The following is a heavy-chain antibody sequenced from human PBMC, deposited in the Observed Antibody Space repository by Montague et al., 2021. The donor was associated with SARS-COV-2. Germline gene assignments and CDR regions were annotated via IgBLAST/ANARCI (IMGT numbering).Heavy chain of an antibody. D-gene: IGHD2-15*01. CDR1: GFTFDDYA. J-gene: IGHJ4*02. V-gene: IGHV3-9*01. Sequence: SPRLSCAASGFTFDDYAMHWVRQAPGKGLEWVSGISWNSGSTGYADSVKGRFTISRDNAKNSLYLQMNSLRAEDTALYYCAKEVGESPSFDYWGQGTLVTVSS. CDR2: ISWNSGST. CDR3: AKEVGESPSFDY.